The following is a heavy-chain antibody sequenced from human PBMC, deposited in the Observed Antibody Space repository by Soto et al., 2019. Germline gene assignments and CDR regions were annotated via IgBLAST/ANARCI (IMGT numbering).Heavy chain of an antibody. CDR1: CYTFTSCG. Sequence: QVQLVQFGAEVKKPGASVKVSCKASCYTFTSCGISWVRQARGQGIEWMGWISAYNGNTNYAQKLQGRVTMTTDTSTSTAYMELRSLRSDDTAVYYCARDGYGGDILTGYFDYWGQGTLVTVSS. CDR3: ARDGYGGDILTGYFDY. D-gene: IGHD3-9*01. CDR2: ISAYNGNT. V-gene: IGHV1-18*01. J-gene: IGHJ4*02.